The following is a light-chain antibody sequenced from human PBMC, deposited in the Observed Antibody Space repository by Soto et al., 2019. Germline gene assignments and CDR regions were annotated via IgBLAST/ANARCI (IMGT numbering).Light chain of an antibody. J-gene: IGKJ3*01. CDR1: QDIRNL. CDR2: AAS. Sequence: DIQMTQSPTSLSASVGDRVTITCRASQDIRNLVAWYQQKPGKAPKLLIYAASTLQSGVPSRFSGSGSGTDFTLTINSLQPEDAATYSRQKYSSAPVFGPGTKVEI. V-gene: IGKV1-27*01. CDR3: QKYSSAPV.